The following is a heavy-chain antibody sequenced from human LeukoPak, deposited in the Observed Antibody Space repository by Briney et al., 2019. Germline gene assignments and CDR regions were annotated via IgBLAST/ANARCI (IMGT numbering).Heavy chain of an antibody. CDR3: ASRFY. CDR2: IKRNSNTI. J-gene: IGHJ4*02. CDR1: GLTFSNYS. Sequence: QAGGSLRLSCTASGLTFSNYSMNWGRQAPGKGLEWRSYIKRNSNTIYYADSVKGRFFISRDNAEKSLYLQMNSLRVEDTGVYFCASRFYWGQGALVTVSS. V-gene: IGHV3-48*04.